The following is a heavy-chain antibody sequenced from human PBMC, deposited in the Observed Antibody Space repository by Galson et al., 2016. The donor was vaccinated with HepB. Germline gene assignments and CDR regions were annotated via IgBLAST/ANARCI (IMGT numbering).Heavy chain of an antibody. Sequence: SLRLSCAASGFTFSSYDMHWVRQAPGKGLEWVSYISSSGNTTYYADSVKGRFTISRDNPKNSLYLQMHSLRAEDTAVYYCASYPDYFPVNWGQGTLVTVSS. D-gene: IGHD3-9*01. CDR2: ISSSGNTT. CDR1: GFTFSSYD. CDR3: ASYPDYFPVN. J-gene: IGHJ4*02. V-gene: IGHV3-48*03.